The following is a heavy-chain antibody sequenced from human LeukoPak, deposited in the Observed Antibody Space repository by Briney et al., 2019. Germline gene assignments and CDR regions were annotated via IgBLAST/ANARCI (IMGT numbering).Heavy chain of an antibody. V-gene: IGHV3-48*04. CDR2: ISSSSSTI. Sequence: PGGSLRLSCAASGFTFSSYSMNWVRQAPGKGLERVSYISSSSSTIYYADSVKGRFTISRDNAKNSLYLQMNSLRAEDTAVYYCARDPSVGTTSPNFDYWGQGTLVTVSS. CDR3: ARDPSVGTTSPNFDY. J-gene: IGHJ4*02. D-gene: IGHD1-1*01. CDR1: GFTFSSYS.